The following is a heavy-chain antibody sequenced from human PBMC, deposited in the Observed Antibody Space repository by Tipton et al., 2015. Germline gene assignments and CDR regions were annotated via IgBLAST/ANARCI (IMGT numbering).Heavy chain of an antibody. CDR1: GGSVSSGSAYH. D-gene: IGHD4-23*01. J-gene: IGHJ2*01. CDR3: ARVIVYGCNTDGYSDH. Sequence: GLVKPSETLSLTCTVSGGSVSSGSAYHWSWIRQPPGKGLEWIGNIDYSGTKNYNPSLKSRVTISLDTSKNQFSRKLSSVTAADTAVYYCARVIVYGCNTDGYSDHWFRGPLVTVSS. V-gene: IGHV4-61*01. CDR2: IDYSGTK.